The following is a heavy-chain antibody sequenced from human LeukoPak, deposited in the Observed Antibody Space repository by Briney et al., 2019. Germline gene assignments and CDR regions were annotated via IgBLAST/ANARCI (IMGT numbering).Heavy chain of an antibody. Sequence: GGSLRLSCTASGFTFSSYWMSWVRQAPGKGLEWVANIKQDGSEKDYVDSVKGRFTISRDNPKNSLYLQMNSLRAEDTAVYYCARYCGGDCYGMDAWGQGTTVTVSS. CDR1: GFTFSSYW. V-gene: IGHV3-7*01. J-gene: IGHJ6*02. CDR3: ARYCGGDCYGMDA. D-gene: IGHD2-21*02. CDR2: IKQDGSEK.